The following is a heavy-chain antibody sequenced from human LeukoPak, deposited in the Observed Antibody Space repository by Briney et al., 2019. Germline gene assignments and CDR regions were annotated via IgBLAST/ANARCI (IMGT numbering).Heavy chain of an antibody. J-gene: IGHJ4*02. CDR2: ISPSGGST. V-gene: IGHV1-46*01. Sequence: ASVKVSCKASGYTFTSYYMHWVRQAPGQGLEWMGIISPSGGSTSYAQKFQGRVTMTRDTSTSTVYMELSSLRSEDTAVYYCLVFLFVRGVIIIDYWGQGTLVTVSS. CDR1: GYTFTSYY. CDR3: LVFLFVRGVIIIDY. D-gene: IGHD3-10*02.